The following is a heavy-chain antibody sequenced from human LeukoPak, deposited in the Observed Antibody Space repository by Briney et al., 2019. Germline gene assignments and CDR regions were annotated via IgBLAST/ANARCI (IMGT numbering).Heavy chain of an antibody. CDR2: IYHSGST. CDR1: GYSISSGYY. CDR3: ARFVTDTALWFDP. D-gene: IGHD5-18*01. J-gene: IGHJ5*02. V-gene: IGHV4-38-2*02. Sequence: SETLSLTCTVSGYSISSGYYWGWIRQPPGKGLEWIGSIYHSGSTYYNPSLKSRVTISVDTSKNQFSLKLSSVTAADTAVYYCARFVTDTALWFDPWGQGTLVTVSS.